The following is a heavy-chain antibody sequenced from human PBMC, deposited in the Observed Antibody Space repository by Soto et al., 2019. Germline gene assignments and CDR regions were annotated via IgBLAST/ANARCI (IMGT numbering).Heavy chain of an antibody. J-gene: IGHJ4*02. D-gene: IGHD3-16*02. Sequence: EVRLLESGGGLVQPGGSLRLSCAASGFTYDSYAMSWVRQAPGKGLEWVSGISSGGTIAHYADSVKGRFGISRDNSKNTLALEINSLRAEDTAGYYCAVSTGGYGGLFVVPSDYWGQGTLVTVSS. CDR3: AVSTGGYGGLFVVPSDY. CDR2: ISSGGTIA. CDR1: GFTYDSYA. V-gene: IGHV3-23*01.